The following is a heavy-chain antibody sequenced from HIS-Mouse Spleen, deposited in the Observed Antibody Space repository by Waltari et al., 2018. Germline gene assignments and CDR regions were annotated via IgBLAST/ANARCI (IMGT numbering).Heavy chain of an antibody. CDR2: IYYSGST. D-gene: IGHD6-13*01. CDR3: AREIPYSSSWYDWYFDL. V-gene: IGHV4-39*07. Sequence: QLQLQESGPGLVKPSETLSLTCTVPGCTLSSSRYYLGWIRQPPGKGLEWIGSIYYSGSTYYNPSLKSRVTISVDTSKNQFSLKLSSVTAADTAVYYCAREIPYSSSWYDWYFDLWGRGTLVTVSS. CDR1: GCTLSSSRYY. J-gene: IGHJ2*01.